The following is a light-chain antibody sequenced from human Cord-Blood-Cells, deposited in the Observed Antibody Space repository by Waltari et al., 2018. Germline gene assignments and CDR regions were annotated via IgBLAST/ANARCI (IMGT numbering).Light chain of an antibody. V-gene: IGLV2-8*01. CDR2: EVS. J-gene: IGLJ1*01. CDR3: SSYAGSNNFDV. Sequence: QSALTKPPSASGSPGQYFTIPCTAPPSPDRGSTYASWHQQHPGKAPNLMIYEVSKRPSGVPDRFSGSKSGNTASLTVSGLQAEDEADYYCSSYAGSNNFDVFGTGTKVTVL. CDR1: PSPDRGSTY.